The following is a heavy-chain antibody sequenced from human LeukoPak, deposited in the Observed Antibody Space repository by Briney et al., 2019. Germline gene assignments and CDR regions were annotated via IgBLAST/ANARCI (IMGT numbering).Heavy chain of an antibody. J-gene: IGHJ4*02. Sequence: SETLSLTCTVSDGYITNYDWSWVRQPPGKGLAFIGHVHYSGTANYNPSLRSRVTISIDTSKKHFFLKLKSVTAADTAVYYCARGYGDFRVEGRYFHSWGQGTLVTVSS. CDR2: VHYSGTA. CDR3: ARGYGDFRVEGRYFHS. V-gene: IGHV4-59*01. CDR1: DGYITNYD. D-gene: IGHD4-17*01.